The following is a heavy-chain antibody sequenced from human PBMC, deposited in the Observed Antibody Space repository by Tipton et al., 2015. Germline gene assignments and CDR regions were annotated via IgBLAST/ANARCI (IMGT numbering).Heavy chain of an antibody. CDR1: GYSFTGYY. Sequence: QVQLVQSGAEVKKPGDSVQVSCKASGYSFTGYYMHWVRQAPGQGLEWMGWINPETGGTKYAQNFQGRVTMTRDTSISTVYMELTNLTSDDTGVFYCARDQNFFDPWGQGTLVIVSS. J-gene: IGHJ5*02. V-gene: IGHV1-2*02. CDR3: ARDQNFFDP. CDR2: INPETGGT.